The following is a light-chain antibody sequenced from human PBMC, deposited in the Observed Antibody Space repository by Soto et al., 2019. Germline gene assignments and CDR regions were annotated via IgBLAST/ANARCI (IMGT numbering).Light chain of an antibody. CDR1: QSVRSNE. CDR3: QQYGSSPLT. CDR2: GAS. Sequence: EIVLTQSPGTLSLSPGERATLSCRASQSVRSNELAWYQQKPGQAPRLLIYGASSRATAIPDRVSGSGSGTDFTLTISRLDPDDFAVYSCQQYGSSPLTFGGGTKVEFK. V-gene: IGKV3-20*01. J-gene: IGKJ4*01.